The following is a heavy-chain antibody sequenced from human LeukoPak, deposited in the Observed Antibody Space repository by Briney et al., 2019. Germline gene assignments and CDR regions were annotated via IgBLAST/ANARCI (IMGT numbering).Heavy chain of an antibody. D-gene: IGHD3-16*01. CDR2: MNPNSGNT. V-gene: IGHV1-8*02. Sequence: ASVKVSCKASGGTFSSYAISWVRQATGQGLEWMGWMNPNSGNTGYAQKFQGRVTMTRNTSISTAYMELSSLRSEDTAVYYCARGFGYDYVWGTPPAAFDIWGQGTMVTVSS. CDR3: ARGFGYDYVWGTPPAAFDI. J-gene: IGHJ3*02. CDR1: GGTFSSYA.